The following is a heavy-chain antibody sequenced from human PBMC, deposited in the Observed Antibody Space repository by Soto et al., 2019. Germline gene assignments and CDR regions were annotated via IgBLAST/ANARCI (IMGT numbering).Heavy chain of an antibody. V-gene: IGHV3-30*18. CDR2: ISADGSNK. J-gene: IGHJ4*02. Sequence: QVQLVESGGGVVQPGRSLRLSCAASGFTFSSYGMDWVRQAPGKGLEWVAVISADGSNKYYADSVKGRFTISRDNSKNTLYRQMNSLRAEDRAVYYYGNECVYDCSGWSFDYWGQGTLVTVSS. CDR1: GFTFSSYG. CDR3: GNECVYDCSGWSFDY. D-gene: IGHD3-22*01.